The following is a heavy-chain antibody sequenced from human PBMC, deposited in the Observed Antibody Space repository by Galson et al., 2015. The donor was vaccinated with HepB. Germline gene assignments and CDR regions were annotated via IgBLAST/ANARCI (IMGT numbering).Heavy chain of an antibody. J-gene: IGHJ3*02. V-gene: IGHV1-24*01. Sequence: SVKVSCKVSGYTLTELSMHWVRQAPGKGLEWMGGFDPEDGETIYAQKFQGRVTMTEDTSTDTAYMELSSLRSEDTAVYHCATVLLGIVPTGAFDIWGQGTMVTVSS. CDR1: GYTLTELS. D-gene: IGHD7-27*01. CDR3: ATVLLGIVPTGAFDI. CDR2: FDPEDGET.